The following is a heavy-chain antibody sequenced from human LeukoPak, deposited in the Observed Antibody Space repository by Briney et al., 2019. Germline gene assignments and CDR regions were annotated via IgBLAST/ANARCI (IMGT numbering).Heavy chain of an antibody. D-gene: IGHD5-18*01. Sequence: GGSLRLSCAASGFTFSGFSMSWVRQAPGKGLEWVAVIWYDGSNKYYADSVKGRFTISRDNSKNTLYLQMNSLRAEDTAVYYCASTAMADWGQGTLVTVSS. J-gene: IGHJ4*02. CDR1: GFTFSGFS. V-gene: IGHV3-33*08. CDR3: ASTAMAD. CDR2: IWYDGSNK.